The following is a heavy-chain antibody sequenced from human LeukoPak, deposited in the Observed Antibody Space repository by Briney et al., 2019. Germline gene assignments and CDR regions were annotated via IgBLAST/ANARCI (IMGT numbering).Heavy chain of an antibody. J-gene: IGHJ4*02. CDR3: ARRVSWSSSGTTNYFDY. CDR2: IYYSGST. V-gene: IGHV4-39*01. CDR1: GGSISSSSYY. Sequence: PSETLSLTCTVSGGSISSSSYYWGWIRQPPGKGLEWIGSIYYSGSTYYNPSLKSRVTISVDTSKNQFSLKLSSVTAADTAVYYCARRVSWSSSGTTNYFDYWGQGTLVTVSS. D-gene: IGHD1-7*01.